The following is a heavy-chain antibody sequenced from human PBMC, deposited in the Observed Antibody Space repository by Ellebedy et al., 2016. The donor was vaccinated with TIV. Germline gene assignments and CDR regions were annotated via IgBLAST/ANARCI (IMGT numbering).Heavy chain of an antibody. J-gene: IGHJ6*02. D-gene: IGHD3-10*01. V-gene: IGHV3-48*01. CDR2: IGSRTSKI. Sequence: PGGSLRLSCAASGFTFNTYSMNWVRQAPGKGREWVSYIGSRTSKIYYADSVKGRFTISRDNAKNSLYLQMNSLRAEDTAVYFCARQDGSGSSPYYYGMDVWGQGTTVTVSS. CDR3: ARQDGSGSSPYYYGMDV. CDR1: GFTFNTYS.